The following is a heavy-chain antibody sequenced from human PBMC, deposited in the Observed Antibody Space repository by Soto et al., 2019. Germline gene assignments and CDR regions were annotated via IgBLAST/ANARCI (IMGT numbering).Heavy chain of an antibody. D-gene: IGHD3-10*01. V-gene: IGHV3-11*01. CDR3: ARDSSGYDYHYYGMDV. J-gene: IGHJ6*02. Sequence: GGSLRLSCAASGFTFSDYYMTWVRQAPGKGLEWLSYISRSGSAMYYEDSVKGRFTISRDNAKNSLFLQMNSLRAEDTAVYYCARDSSGYDYHYYGMDVWGQGTTVTVSS. CDR2: ISRSGSAM. CDR1: GFTFSDYY.